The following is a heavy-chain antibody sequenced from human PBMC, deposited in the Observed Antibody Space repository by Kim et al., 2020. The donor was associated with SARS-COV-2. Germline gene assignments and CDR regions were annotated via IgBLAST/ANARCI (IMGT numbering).Heavy chain of an antibody. CDR2: IHPSDSES. D-gene: IGHD3-10*01. J-gene: IGHJ4*02. CDR3: ARSRGLIHYYFDY. Sequence: GESLKISCKGFGYRFTNYWIGWVRQMPGKGPEWMGIIHPSDSESRYSPSFQGQDTISVAKSVNTAYLQWSSLKASDTAIYYCARSRGLIHYYFDYWGQGTLVIVSS. CDR1: GYRFTNYW. V-gene: IGHV5-51*01.